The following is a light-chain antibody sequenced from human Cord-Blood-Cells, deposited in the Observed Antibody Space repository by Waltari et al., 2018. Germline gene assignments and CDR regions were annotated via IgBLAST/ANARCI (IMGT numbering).Light chain of an antibody. V-gene: IGKV4-1*01. Sequence: DIVMTQSPDSLAVSLGERATINCKSSQSVLYSSNTKNYLAWYQQKPVQPPKLLIYWASTRESGVPDRFSGSGSGTDFTLTISSLQAEDVAVYYCQQYYSTPYTFGQGTKLEIK. CDR3: QQYYSTPYT. J-gene: IGKJ2*01. CDR2: WAS. CDR1: QSVLYSSNTKNY.